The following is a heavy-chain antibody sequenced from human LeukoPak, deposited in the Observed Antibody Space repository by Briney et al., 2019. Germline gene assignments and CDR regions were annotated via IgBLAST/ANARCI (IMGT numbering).Heavy chain of an antibody. J-gene: IGHJ6*04. D-gene: IGHD3-9*01. CDR1: GFTFSSYE. CDR3: ARDPYYDILTGLPPYYYYGMDV. CDR2: ISSSGSTI. Sequence: GGSLRLSCAASGFTFSSYEMNWVRQAPGKGLEWVSYISSSGSTIYYADSVKGRFTISRDNAKNLLYLQMNSLRAEDTAVYYCARDPYYDILTGLPPYYYYGMDVWGKGTTVTVSS. V-gene: IGHV3-48*03.